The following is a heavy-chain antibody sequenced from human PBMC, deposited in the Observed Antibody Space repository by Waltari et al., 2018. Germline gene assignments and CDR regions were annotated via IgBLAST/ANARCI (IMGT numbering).Heavy chain of an antibody. CDR3: TRDHWSPPDVGY. CDR2: IRTEAEVGTT. CDR1: GFTFSNVW. J-gene: IGHJ4*02. D-gene: IGHD3-3*01. Sequence: EEHLVESGGGLVEPGGSLRLSCAASGFTFSNVWMSWVRQAPGKGVEWMGRIRTEAEVGTTQYAAPVKDRCSISRRDSENMLFLQMAYLKTDDTAVYYGTRDHWSPPDVGYWGQGTPVTVSS. V-gene: IGHV3-15*05.